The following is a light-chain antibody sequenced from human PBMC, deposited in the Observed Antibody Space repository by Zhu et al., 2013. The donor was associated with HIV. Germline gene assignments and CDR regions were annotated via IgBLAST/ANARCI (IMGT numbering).Light chain of an antibody. Sequence: AIQMTQSPSSLSASVGDRVTITCRASHDIGDELDWYQQRPGRAPDLLIYSASTLTSGVPSRFDGSRSGTDFFLTITSLQPDDFATYYCLQHHYLPWTFGQGPGWKS. CDR1: HDIGDE. V-gene: IGKV1-6*01. CDR2: SAS. CDR3: LQHHYLPWT. J-gene: IGKJ1*01.